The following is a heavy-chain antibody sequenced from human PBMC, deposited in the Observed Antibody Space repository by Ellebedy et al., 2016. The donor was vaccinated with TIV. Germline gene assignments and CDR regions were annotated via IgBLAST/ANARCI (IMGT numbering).Heavy chain of an antibody. V-gene: IGHV3-48*02. CDR2: ISSSSSTI. CDR3: ARGCSSTSCTYFQH. Sequence: GESLKISCAASGFTFSSYSMNWVRQAPGKGLEWVSYISSSSSTIYYADSVKGRFTISRDNAKNSLYLQMNSLRDEDTAVYYCARGCSSTSCTYFQHWGQGTLVTVSS. D-gene: IGHD2-2*01. CDR1: GFTFSSYS. J-gene: IGHJ1*01.